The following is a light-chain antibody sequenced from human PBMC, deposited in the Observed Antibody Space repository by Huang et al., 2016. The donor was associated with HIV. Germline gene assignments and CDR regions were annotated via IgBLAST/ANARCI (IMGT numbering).Light chain of an antibody. J-gene: IGKJ5*01. CDR1: QSVSRS. CDR2: DAS. Sequence: IVVTQSPATLSLSPGERATLSCRASQSVSRSLAWYQQKRGQAPRLVIHDASSRAPGIPDRVSGSGSGTDFTLTISSLEPEDFAVYYCQQSTNSITFGQGTRLEIK. V-gene: IGKV3-11*01. CDR3: QQSTNSIT.